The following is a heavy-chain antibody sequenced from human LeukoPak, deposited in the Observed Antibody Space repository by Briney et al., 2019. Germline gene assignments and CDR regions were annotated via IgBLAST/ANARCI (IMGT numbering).Heavy chain of an antibody. CDR2: IYYSGST. CDR1: GGSISSYY. J-gene: IGHJ5*02. D-gene: IGHD3-22*01. Sequence: SETLSLTCTVSGGSISSYYWSWIRQPPGKGLEWIGYIYYSGSTNYNPSLKSRVTISVDTSKNQFSLKLSSVTAADTAVYYCARGETYYYDTSGLRGWFDPWGQGTLVTVSS. CDR3: ARGETYYYDTSGLRGWFDP. V-gene: IGHV4-59*01.